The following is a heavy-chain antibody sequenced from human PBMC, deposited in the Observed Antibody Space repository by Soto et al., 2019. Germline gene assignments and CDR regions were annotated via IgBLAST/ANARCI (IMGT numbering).Heavy chain of an antibody. CDR2: ISYDGSNK. Sequence: GGSLRLSCAASGFTFSSYAMHWVRQAPGKGLEWVAVISYDGSNKYYADSVKGRFTISRDNSKNTLYLQMNSLRAEDTAVYYCARALVPAAHDAFDIWGQGTMVTVSS. V-gene: IGHV3-30-3*01. CDR3: ARALVPAAHDAFDI. J-gene: IGHJ3*02. D-gene: IGHD2-2*01. CDR1: GFTFSSYA.